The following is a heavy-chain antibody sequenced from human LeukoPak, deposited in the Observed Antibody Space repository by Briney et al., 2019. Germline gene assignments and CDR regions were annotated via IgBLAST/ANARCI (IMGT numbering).Heavy chain of an antibody. D-gene: IGHD5-18*01. CDR1: GYSFTSYW. CDR2: IYPGDSDT. Sequence: KAGESLKISCKGSGYSFTSYWIGWVRQMPGKGLEWMGIIYPGDSDTRYSPSFQGQVTVSADKSISTAYLQWSSLKAPDTAMYYCARQDTAMVLDAFDIWGQGTMVTVSS. V-gene: IGHV5-51*01. CDR3: ARQDTAMVLDAFDI. J-gene: IGHJ3*02.